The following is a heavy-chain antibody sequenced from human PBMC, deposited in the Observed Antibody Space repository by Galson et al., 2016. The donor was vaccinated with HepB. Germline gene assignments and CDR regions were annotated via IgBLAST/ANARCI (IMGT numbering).Heavy chain of an antibody. CDR1: GFIFSTYG. CDR3: ARGGGGWHYFDY. V-gene: IGHV3-33*01. Sequence: SLRLSCAASGFIFSTYGMHWVRQAPGKGLEWVAVIWYDGSNKYYADSVKGRFTISRDNSKNTLYLQMKSLRAEDTAVYYCARGGGGWHYFDYWGQGTLVTVSS. J-gene: IGHJ4*02. D-gene: IGHD3-16*01. CDR2: IWYDGSNK.